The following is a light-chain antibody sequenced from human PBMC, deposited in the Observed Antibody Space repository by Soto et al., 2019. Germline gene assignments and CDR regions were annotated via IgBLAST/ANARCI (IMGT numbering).Light chain of an antibody. V-gene: IGLV2-14*01. CDR2: GVS. J-gene: IGLJ1*01. CDR1: RSDIGSYNY. CDR3: ISYTGSSTSNV. Sequence: QSVLTQPASVSGSPGQSITISCSGTRSDIGSYNYVAWYQQFPGKTPKLLIYGVSNRPSGVSSRFSGSKSGNTASLTISGLQAEDEADYYCISYTGSSTSNVFGSGTKVTVL.